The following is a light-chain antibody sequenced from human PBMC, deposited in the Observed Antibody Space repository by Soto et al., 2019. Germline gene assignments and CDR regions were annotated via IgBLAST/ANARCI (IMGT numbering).Light chain of an antibody. J-gene: IGLJ2*01. V-gene: IGLV2-14*01. CDR3: SSYTRTGTLV. CDR2: EVI. CDR1: NSGVGAYNY. Sequence: QSALTQPASVSGSAGQSITISCTGTNSGVGAYNYVSWYQKYPGKAPKLVIYEVINRPSGVSNRFSGSKSGKTASLTISGLQAEYEADYYCSSYTRTGTLVFGGGTELTVL.